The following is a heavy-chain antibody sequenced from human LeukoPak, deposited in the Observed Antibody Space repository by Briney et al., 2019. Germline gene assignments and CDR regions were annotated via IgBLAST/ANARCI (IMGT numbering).Heavy chain of an antibody. Sequence: PGRSLRLSSAASGFIFSGSAMHWVRQAPGKGLEWVTVISFDAINKYYADSVKGRFTISRDNSKNTLYLQMNSLRAEDTAVYYCARGSPLDSSGMSSYMDVWGKGTTVTVSS. J-gene: IGHJ6*03. CDR3: ARGSPLDSSGMSSYMDV. CDR2: ISFDAINK. CDR1: GFIFSGSA. V-gene: IGHV3-30-3*01. D-gene: IGHD3-22*01.